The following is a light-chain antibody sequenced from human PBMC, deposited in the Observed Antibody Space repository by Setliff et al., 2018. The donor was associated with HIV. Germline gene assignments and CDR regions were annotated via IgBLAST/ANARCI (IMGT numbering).Light chain of an antibody. CDR3: SSYTFSSTPYV. V-gene: IGLV2-14*02. J-gene: IGLJ1*01. Sequence: QSALTQPPSVSGSPGQSIIISCTGTTSDIGSYNRVSWYQQHPGTAPKLMIYEVNKRPSGVSNRFSGSKSGTTASLTISGLQAEDEADYYCSSYTFSSTPYVFGTGTKVTVL. CDR1: TSDIGSYNR. CDR2: EVN.